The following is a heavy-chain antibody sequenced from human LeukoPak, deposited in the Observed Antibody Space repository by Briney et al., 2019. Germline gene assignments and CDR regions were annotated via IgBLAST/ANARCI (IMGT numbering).Heavy chain of an antibody. CDR1: GFDFTRDW. J-gene: IGHJ4*02. CDR2: IFPDDSDT. D-gene: IGHD4-17*01. Sequence: GESLKISCRFSGFDFTRDWIGWVRLMPGKGLEWMGIIFPDDSDTRYSPFFQGQVTLSADKSISTAYLQWSSLKASDTAIYYCARRDPTTVTAFDYWGQGTLVTVSS. CDR3: ARRDPTTVTAFDY. V-gene: IGHV5-51*01.